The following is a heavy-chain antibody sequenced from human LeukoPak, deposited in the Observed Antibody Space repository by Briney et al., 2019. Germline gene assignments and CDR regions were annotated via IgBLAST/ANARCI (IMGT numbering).Heavy chain of an antibody. D-gene: IGHD1-20*01. CDR2: ISHDGSNK. CDR1: GFTFSSYG. V-gene: IGHV3-30*18. CDR3: AKGSIYNWNDADFDY. J-gene: IGHJ4*02. Sequence: GGSLRLSCVASGFTFSSYGMHWVRQAPGKGLEWVAVISHDGSNKYYADSVKGRFTISRDNSKNTVYLQMNSLRAEDTAVYYCAKGSIYNWNDADFDYWGQGTLVTVSS.